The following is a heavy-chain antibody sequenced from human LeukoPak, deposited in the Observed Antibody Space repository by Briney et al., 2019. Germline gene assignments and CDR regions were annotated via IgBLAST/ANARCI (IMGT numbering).Heavy chain of an antibody. J-gene: IGHJ6*03. CDR1: GYTLTELS. Sequence: ASVKVSCKVSGYTLTELSMHWVRQAPGKGLEWMGGFDPEDGETIYAQKFQGRVTMTEDTSTDTAYMEPSSLRSEDTAVYYCATEVSPYYDSWSGYYMDVWGKGTTVTVSS. CDR2: FDPEDGET. CDR3: ATEVSPYYDSWSGYYMDV. V-gene: IGHV1-24*01. D-gene: IGHD3-3*01.